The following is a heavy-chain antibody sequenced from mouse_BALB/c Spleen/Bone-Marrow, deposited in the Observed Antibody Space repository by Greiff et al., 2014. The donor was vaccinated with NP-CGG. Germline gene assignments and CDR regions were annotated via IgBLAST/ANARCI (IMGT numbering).Heavy chain of an antibody. Sequence: EVQLVESGPNLVKPGASVEISCKASGYSFTGYYMHWVKQSHGKSLEWIGRVNPNNDGTTYTQKFKGKAILTVDKSSSTAYMELRSLTSEDSAVYYCARRDYGDYWGQGTTLTVSS. CDR1: GYSFTGYY. J-gene: IGHJ2*01. CDR3: ARRDYGDY. D-gene: IGHD1-1*02. CDR2: VNPNNDGT. V-gene: IGHV1-18*01.